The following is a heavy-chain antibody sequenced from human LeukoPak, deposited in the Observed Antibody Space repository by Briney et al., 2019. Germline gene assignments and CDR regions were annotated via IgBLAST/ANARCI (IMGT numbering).Heavy chain of an antibody. V-gene: IGHV5-51*01. D-gene: IGHD6-19*01. J-gene: IGHJ4*02. CDR2: IYHGNADT. CDR1: GYSFTSYW. CDR3: ARQTAVAATDY. Sequence: GESLKISCKGSGYSFTSYWIGWVRQMPGKGLEWMGIIYHGNADTRYSPFFQGQVTISADKSISTAYLQWSSLKASDTAMYYCARQTAVAATDYWGQGTLVPVSS.